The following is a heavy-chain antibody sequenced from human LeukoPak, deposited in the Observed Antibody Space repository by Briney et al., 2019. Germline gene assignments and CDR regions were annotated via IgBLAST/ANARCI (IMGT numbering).Heavy chain of an antibody. CDR2: IDSYGST. CDR1: GFTFRSYW. J-gene: IGHJ4*02. Sequence: PGGSLRLSCAASGFTFRSYWMHWVRQAPGKGLVWVSRIDSYGSTNYADSVKGRFTISRDNAKNTLYLQMNSLRAEDTAVYYCARGRPHGNDYWGQGTLVTVSS. D-gene: IGHD4-23*01. V-gene: IGHV3-74*01. CDR3: ARGRPHGNDY.